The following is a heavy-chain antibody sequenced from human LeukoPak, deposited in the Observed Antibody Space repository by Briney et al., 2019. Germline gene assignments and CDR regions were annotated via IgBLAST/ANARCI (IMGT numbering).Heavy chain of an antibody. J-gene: IGHJ4*02. D-gene: IGHD5-18*01. CDR1: GGSISSYY. CDR2: IYYSGSP. Sequence: SETLSLTCTVSGGSISSYYWSCIRQPPGKGLEWFGYIYYSGSPNYNPSLKSRVTISVDTATNQSSLKLSSVTAADTAVYYCASVDTGYLDYWGQGTLVTVSS. V-gene: IGHV4-59*01. CDR3: ASVDTGYLDY.